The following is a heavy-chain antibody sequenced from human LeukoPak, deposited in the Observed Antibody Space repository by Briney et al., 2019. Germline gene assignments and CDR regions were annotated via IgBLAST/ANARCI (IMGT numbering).Heavy chain of an antibody. V-gene: IGHV4-39*01. CDR3: ARVGRYSGSYGFDY. D-gene: IGHD1-26*01. CDR1: GGSISSSSYY. CDR2: IYYSGST. J-gene: IGHJ4*02. Sequence: SETLSLICTVSGGSISSSSYYWGWIRQPPGKGLEWIGSIYYSGSTYYNPSLKSRVTISVDTSKNQFSLKLSSVTAADTAVYYCARVGRYSGSYGFDYWGQGTLVTVSS.